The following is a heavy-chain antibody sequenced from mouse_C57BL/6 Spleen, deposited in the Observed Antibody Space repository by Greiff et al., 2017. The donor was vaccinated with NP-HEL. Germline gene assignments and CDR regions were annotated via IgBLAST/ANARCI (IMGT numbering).Heavy chain of an antibody. CDR3: ARPRSPPYYYAMDD. Sequence: EVQLVESGGGLVKPGGSLKLSCAASGFTFSDYGMHWVRQAPEKGLEWVAYISSGSSTIYYADTVKGRFTISRDNAKNTLFLQMTSLRSEDTAMYYCARPRSPPYYYAMDDWGQGTSVTVSS. CDR1: GFTFSDYG. J-gene: IGHJ4*01. V-gene: IGHV5-17*01. CDR2: ISSGSSTI. D-gene: IGHD1-1*01.